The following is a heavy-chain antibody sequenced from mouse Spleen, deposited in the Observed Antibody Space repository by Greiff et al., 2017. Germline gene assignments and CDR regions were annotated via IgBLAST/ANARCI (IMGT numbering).Heavy chain of an antibody. J-gene: IGHJ4*01. Sequence: EVQGVESGGGLVKLGGSLKLSCAASGFTFSSYAMSWVRQTPEKRLEWVATISSGGGNTYYPDSVKGRFTISRDNAKNTLYLQMSSLKSEDTAMYYCARHYGNHYAMDYWGQGTSVTVSS. D-gene: IGHD2-1*01. CDR2: ISSGGGNT. V-gene: IGHV5-9-3*01. CDR3: ARHYGNHYAMDY. CDR1: GFTFSSYA.